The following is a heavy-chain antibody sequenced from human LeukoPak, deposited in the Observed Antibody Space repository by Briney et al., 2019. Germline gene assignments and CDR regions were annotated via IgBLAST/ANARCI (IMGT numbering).Heavy chain of an antibody. Sequence: GGSLRLSCTAAGFTFGDYAMSWVRQVAGEGRGWVGFIRSKAYGGTTEYAASVKGRFTISRDDSKSIAYLQMNSLKTEDTAVYYCTRSVGPLYYYYGMDVWGQGTTVTVSS. CDR3: TRSVGPLYYYYGMDV. J-gene: IGHJ6*02. V-gene: IGHV3-49*04. CDR1: GFTFGDYA. CDR2: IRSKAYGGTT. D-gene: IGHD2-15*01.